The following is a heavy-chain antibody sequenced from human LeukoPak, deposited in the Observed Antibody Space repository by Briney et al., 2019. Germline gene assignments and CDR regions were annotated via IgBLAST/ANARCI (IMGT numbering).Heavy chain of an antibody. Sequence: GGSLRLSCAASGLTFSSYWMHWVRQAPGKGLVWVSRINSDGSSTSYADSVKGRFTISRDNAKNTLYLQMNSLRAEDTAVYCCARDLGLLYCSGGSCYSNYYYYGMDVWGQGTTVTVSS. D-gene: IGHD2-15*01. CDR3: ARDLGLLYCSGGSCYSNYYYYGMDV. V-gene: IGHV3-74*01. CDR1: GLTFSSYW. CDR2: INSDGSST. J-gene: IGHJ6*02.